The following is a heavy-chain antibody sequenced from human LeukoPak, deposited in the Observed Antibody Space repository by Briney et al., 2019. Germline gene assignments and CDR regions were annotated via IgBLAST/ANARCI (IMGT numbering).Heavy chain of an antibody. D-gene: IGHD2-15*01. CDR2: VSGSGVST. J-gene: IGHJ6*03. Sequence: GGSLRLSCAASGFTFSSYTFSTYAMSWVRQAPGKWLEWVSAVSGSGVSTYYADSVKGRFTISRDNSKNTLYLQMNGLRAEDTAVYYCAKGVEDSGIYYYYYMDVWGKGTTVTVSS. CDR3: AKGVEDSGIYYYYYMDV. CDR1: GFTFSSYTFSTYA. V-gene: IGHV3-23*01.